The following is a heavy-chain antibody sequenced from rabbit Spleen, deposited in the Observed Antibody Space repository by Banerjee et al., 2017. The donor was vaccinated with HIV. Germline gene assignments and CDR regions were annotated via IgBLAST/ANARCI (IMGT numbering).Heavy chain of an antibody. J-gene: IGHJ4*01. D-gene: IGHD6-1*01. V-gene: IGHV1S45*01. Sequence: QEQVEESGGGLVKPGASLTLTCKASGVSFSNNYIMCWVRQAPGKGLEWIGCIRIGGSTYYASWAKGRFTISKTSSTTVTLQMTSLTAADTATYFCASGAGYAYGGYDLWGPGTLVTVS. CDR1: GVSFSNNYI. CDR3: ASGAGYAYGGYDL. CDR2: IRIGGST.